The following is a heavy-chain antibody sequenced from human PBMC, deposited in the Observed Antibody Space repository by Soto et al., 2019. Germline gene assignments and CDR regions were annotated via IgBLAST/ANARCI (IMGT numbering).Heavy chain of an antibody. CDR2: IYPGDSDT. Sequence: GESLKISCKGSGYSFTSYWIGRVRQMPGKGLEWMGIIYPGDSDTRYSPSFQGQVTISADKSISTAYLQWSSLKASDTAMYYCARLRYSSSWNYYYYGMDVWGQGTTVTVSS. J-gene: IGHJ6*02. CDR1: GYSFTSYW. V-gene: IGHV5-51*01. CDR3: ARLRYSSSWNYYYYGMDV. D-gene: IGHD6-13*01.